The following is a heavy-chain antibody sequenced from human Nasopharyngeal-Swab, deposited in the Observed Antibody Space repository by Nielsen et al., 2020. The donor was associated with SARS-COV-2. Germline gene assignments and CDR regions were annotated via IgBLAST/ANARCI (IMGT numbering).Heavy chain of an antibody. CDR2: INSVSSST. V-gene: IGHV3-48*04. Sequence: GESLKISCAASGFTFSDHIVNWVRQAPGKGLEWVSYINSVSSSTDYADSVKGRFTISRDNAKNSLYLQMNSLSAEDTAVYYCARGRYNPYWGQGTLVTVSS. CDR1: GFTFSDHI. D-gene: IGHD3-9*01. CDR3: ARGRYNPY. J-gene: IGHJ4*02.